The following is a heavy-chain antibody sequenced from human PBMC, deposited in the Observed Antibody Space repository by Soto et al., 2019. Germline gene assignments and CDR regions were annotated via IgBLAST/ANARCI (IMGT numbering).Heavy chain of an antibody. Sequence: SETLSLTCAVYGGSFSGYYWSWIRQPPGKGLEWIGEINHSGSTNYNPSLKSRVTISVDTSKNQFSLKLSSVTAADTAVYYCAISGRVWTNSGSYYGYYYYGMDVWGQGTTVTVSS. J-gene: IGHJ6*02. D-gene: IGHD3-10*01. CDR3: AISGRVWTNSGSYYGYYYYGMDV. V-gene: IGHV4-34*01. CDR1: GGSFSGYY. CDR2: INHSGST.